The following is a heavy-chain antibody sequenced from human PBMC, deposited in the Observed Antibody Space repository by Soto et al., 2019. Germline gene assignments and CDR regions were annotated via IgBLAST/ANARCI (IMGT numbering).Heavy chain of an antibody. D-gene: IGHD4-4*01. V-gene: IGHV4-4*02. Sequence: PSETLSLTCAVSGGSISSSNWWSWVRQPPGKGLEWIGEIYHSGSTNYNPSLKSRVTISVDKSKNQFSLKLSSVTAADTAVYYCVSGAATVKETRYFDYWGQGTLVTVSS. CDR2: IYHSGST. CDR1: GGSISSSNW. CDR3: VSGAATVKETRYFDY. J-gene: IGHJ4*02.